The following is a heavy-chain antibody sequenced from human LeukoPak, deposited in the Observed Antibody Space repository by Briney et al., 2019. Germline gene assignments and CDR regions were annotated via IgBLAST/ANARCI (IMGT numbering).Heavy chain of an antibody. CDR3: ARADSSSWYVFDY. CDR2: IYSGGST. Sequence: GGSLRLSCAASGFTVSSNYMSWVRQAPGKGLEWVSVIYSGGSTYYADSVKGRFTISRDNSKNTLYLQMNSLRAEDTAVYYCARADSSSWYVFDYWGQGTLVTVSS. CDR1: GFTVSSNY. V-gene: IGHV3-66*01. J-gene: IGHJ4*02. D-gene: IGHD6-13*01.